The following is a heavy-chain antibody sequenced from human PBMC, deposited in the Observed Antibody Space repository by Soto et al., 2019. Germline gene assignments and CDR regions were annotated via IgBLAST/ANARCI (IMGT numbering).Heavy chain of an antibody. V-gene: IGHV3-15*01. Sequence: SLRLSCAASGFTFSNAWMSWVRQAPGKGLEWVGRIKSKTDGGTTDYAAPVKGRFTISRDDSKNTLYLQMNSLKTEDTAVYYCTTVQVLLWFGEISENDYWGQGTLVTVSS. CDR3: TTVQVLLWFGEISENDY. D-gene: IGHD3-10*01. J-gene: IGHJ4*02. CDR1: GFTFSNAW. CDR2: IKSKTDGGTT.